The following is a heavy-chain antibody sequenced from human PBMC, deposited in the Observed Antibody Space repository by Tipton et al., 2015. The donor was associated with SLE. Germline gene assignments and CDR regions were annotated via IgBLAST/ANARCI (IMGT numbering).Heavy chain of an antibody. CDR1: GYSISSGYY. D-gene: IGHD3-10*01. V-gene: IGHV4-38-2*01. Sequence: LRLSCAVSGYSISSGYYWGWIRQPPGKGLEWIGSIYHSGSTYYNPSLKSRVTISVDTSKNQFSLKLSSVTAADTAVYYCAKNSGSYYFDDWGQGTLVTVSS. CDR3: AKNSGSYYFDD. CDR2: IYHSGST. J-gene: IGHJ4*02.